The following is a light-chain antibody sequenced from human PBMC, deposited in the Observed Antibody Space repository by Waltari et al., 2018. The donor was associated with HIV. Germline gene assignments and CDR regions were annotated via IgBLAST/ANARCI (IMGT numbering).Light chain of an antibody. CDR1: RSDIGDYSS. J-gene: IGLJ2*01. CDR3: TSYGGRNNRVL. Sequence: QSAMTQPPSASGSPEQSVTISCTGTRSDIGDYSSVSWYQQHPGKAPKLLIYEVNKRPSGVPDRFSGSKSGDTASLTVSGLQAEDEADYYCTSYGGRNNRVLFGGGTRLTVL. V-gene: IGLV2-8*01. CDR2: EVN.